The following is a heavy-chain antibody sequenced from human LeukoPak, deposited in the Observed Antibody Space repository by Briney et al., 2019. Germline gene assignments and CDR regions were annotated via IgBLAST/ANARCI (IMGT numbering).Heavy chain of an antibody. CDR3: ARGEYSSGWYFDY. CDR2: IYHSGST. J-gene: IGHJ4*02. V-gene: IGHV4-38-2*01. Sequence: SETLSLTCAVSGYSFSSGYYWGWIRQPPGKGLEWIGSIYHSGSTYYNPSLKSRITISIDTSKNQFSLKLSSVTAADTAVYYCARGEYSSGWYFDYWGQGTLVTVSS. CDR1: GYSFSSGYY. D-gene: IGHD6-19*01.